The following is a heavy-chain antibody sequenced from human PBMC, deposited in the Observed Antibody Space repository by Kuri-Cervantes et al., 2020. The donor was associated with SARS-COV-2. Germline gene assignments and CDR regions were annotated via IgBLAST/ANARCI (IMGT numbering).Heavy chain of an antibody. V-gene: IGHV3-30*02. D-gene: IGHD7-27*01. J-gene: IGHJ4*02. CDR1: GFTFSSYG. Sequence: GESLKISCAASGFTFSSYGMHWVRQAPGKGLEWVAFIRYDGSSKFYADSVKGRFTISRDSSKNTLYLQMSSLRAEDTAVYYCARDLRLGKSLDYWGQGTLITVSS. CDR2: IRYDGSSK. CDR3: ARDLRLGKSLDY.